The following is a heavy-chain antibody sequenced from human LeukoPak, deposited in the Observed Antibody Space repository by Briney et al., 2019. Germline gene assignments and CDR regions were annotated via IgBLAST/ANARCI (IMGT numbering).Heavy chain of an antibody. CDR1: GLTFSRYA. V-gene: IGHV3-23*01. D-gene: IGHD3-22*01. J-gene: IGHJ4*02. Sequence: PGGSLRLSCAASGLTFSRYAMSWVRQAPGKGLERVSGVSTSGGSTYYADSVKGRFTISRDNSKNTLHLQMNSLRAEDTAIYYCAKQAYDSPRTDFDYWGQGTLVTVSS. CDR3: AKQAYDSPRTDFDY. CDR2: VSTSGGST.